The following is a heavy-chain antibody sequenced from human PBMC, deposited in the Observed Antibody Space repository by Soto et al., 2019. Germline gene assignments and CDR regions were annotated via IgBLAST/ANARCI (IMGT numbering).Heavy chain of an antibody. J-gene: IGHJ4*02. V-gene: IGHV3-7*01. CDR1: GFTFSSHW. D-gene: IGHD2-15*01. Sequence: EVQLVESGGGLVQPGGSLRLSCVASGFTFSSHWMTWVRQAPGKGLEWVANINRDGSDKYYVGSVKGRFTISRDNAKNSRYLQLNSLGAEDTAVYYCARETFAYGGKSRFDYWGQGTLVTVSS. CDR3: ARETFAYGGKSRFDY. CDR2: INRDGSDK.